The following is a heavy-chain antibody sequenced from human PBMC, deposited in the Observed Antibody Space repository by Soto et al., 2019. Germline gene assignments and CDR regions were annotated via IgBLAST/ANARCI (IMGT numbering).Heavy chain of an antibody. CDR3: ATGAGIDYGGNASNWFDP. J-gene: IGHJ5*02. D-gene: IGHD4-17*01. CDR2: IYYSGST. CDR1: GGSISSYY. V-gene: IGHV4-59*01. Sequence: SETLSLTCTVSGGSISSYYWSWIRQPPGKGLEWIGYIYYSGSTNYNPSLKSRVTISVDTSKNQFSLKLSSVTAADTAVYYCATGAGIDYGGNASNWFDPWGQGTLVTVSS.